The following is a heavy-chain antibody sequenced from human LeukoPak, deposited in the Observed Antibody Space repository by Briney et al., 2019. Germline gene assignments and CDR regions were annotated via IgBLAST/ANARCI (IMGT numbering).Heavy chain of an antibody. V-gene: IGHV4-38-2*02. CDR1: GYSISSGYY. CDR2: IYHSGST. CDR3: AREVGHKGYTMYFDL. D-gene: IGHD5-18*01. Sequence: SETLSLTCTVSGYSISSGYYWGWIRQPPGKGLEWIGSIYHSGSTYYNPSLKSRVTISVDSSKNQFSLKLSSVTAADTAVYYCAREVGHKGYTMYFDLWGRGTLVTVSS. J-gene: IGHJ2*01.